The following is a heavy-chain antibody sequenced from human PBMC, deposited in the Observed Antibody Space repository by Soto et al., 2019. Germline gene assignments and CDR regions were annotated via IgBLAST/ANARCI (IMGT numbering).Heavy chain of an antibody. Sequence: EVQLVESGGGLVQPGGSLRLSCAASGFTFSSNWMNWVRQAPGKGPEWVANIKQDGREKYYVDSVKGRFTISRDNAKNSLYLQMNSLRADDTAVYYCARDLAYCAGGTCYTVLDYWGQGTLVTVSS. V-gene: IGHV3-7*01. CDR3: ARDLAYCAGGTCYTVLDY. CDR2: IKQDGREK. D-gene: IGHD2-15*01. CDR1: GFTFSSNW. J-gene: IGHJ4*01.